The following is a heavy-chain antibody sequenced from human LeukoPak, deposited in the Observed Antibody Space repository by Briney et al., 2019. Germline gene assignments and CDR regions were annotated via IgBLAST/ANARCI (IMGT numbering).Heavy chain of an antibody. CDR2: ISSSSSYI. J-gene: IGHJ5*02. CDR3: ARTSYDFWSGRNWSDP. Sequence: GGSLRLSCAASGFTFSSYSMNWVRQAPGKGLEWVSSISSSSSYIYYADSVKGRFTISRDNAKNSLYLQMNSLRAEDTAVYYCARTSYDFWSGRNWSDPWGQGTLVTVSS. D-gene: IGHD3-3*01. V-gene: IGHV3-21*01. CDR1: GFTFSSYS.